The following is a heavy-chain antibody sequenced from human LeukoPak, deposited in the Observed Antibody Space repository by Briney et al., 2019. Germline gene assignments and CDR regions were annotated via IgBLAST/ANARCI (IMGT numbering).Heavy chain of an antibody. V-gene: IGHV1-46*01. J-gene: IGHJ4*02. CDR3: ARTAARRFDY. CDR2: INPTGGST. D-gene: IGHD6-6*01. CDR1: GYTFPSYF. Sequence: ASVKVSCKASGYTFPSYFMHWVRQAPGQGLEWMGIINPTGGSTTYAQKFQGRVTMTRDTSTSTVYMELSSLRSDDTAVYHCARTAARRFDYWGQGTLVTASS.